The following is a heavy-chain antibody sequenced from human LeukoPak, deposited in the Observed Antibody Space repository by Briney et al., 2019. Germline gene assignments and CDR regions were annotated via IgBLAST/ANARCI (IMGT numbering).Heavy chain of an antibody. CDR2: MNPNSGNT. CDR3: ALGIAAAVHLELADY. CDR1: GYTFTSYD. V-gene: IGHV1-8*01. D-gene: IGHD6-13*01. J-gene: IGHJ4*02. Sequence: GASVKVSCKASGYTFTSYDINWVRQATGQGLEWMGWMNPNSGNTGYAQKFQGRVTITRNTSISTAYVELSSLRSEDTAVYYCALGIAAAVHLELADYWGQGTLVTVSS.